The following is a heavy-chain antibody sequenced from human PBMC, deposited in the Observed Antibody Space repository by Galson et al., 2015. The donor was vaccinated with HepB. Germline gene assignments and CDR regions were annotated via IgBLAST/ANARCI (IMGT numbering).Heavy chain of an antibody. CDR3: ARGDPTVLTLGYYFDY. J-gene: IGHJ4*02. Sequence: SVKVSCKASGGTFSSYAISWVRQAPGQGLEWMGGIIPIFGTANYAQKFQGRVTITADESTSTAYMELSSLRSEDTAVCYCARGDPTVLTLGYYFDYWGQGTLVTVSS. D-gene: IGHD2-21*02. V-gene: IGHV1-69*13. CDR1: GGTFSSYA. CDR2: IIPIFGTA.